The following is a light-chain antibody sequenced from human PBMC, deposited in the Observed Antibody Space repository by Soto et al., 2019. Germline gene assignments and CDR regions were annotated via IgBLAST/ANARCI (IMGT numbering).Light chain of an antibody. J-gene: IGKJ5*01. V-gene: IGKV2-28*01. CDR2: LGS. CDR3: MQALQTIT. Sequence: DIVMTQSPLSLPVTPGEPASISCRSSQSLLHSNGYNYLDWYLQKPGQSPQLLIYLGSNRASGVADRLSGSGSGTDFTLKISRVEAEDVGVYYCMQALQTITFGQGTRLEIK. CDR1: QSLLHSNGYNY.